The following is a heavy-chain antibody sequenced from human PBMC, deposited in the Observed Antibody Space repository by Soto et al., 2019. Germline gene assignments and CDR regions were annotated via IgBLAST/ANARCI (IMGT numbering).Heavy chain of an antibody. CDR3: ARQSWGGDGMDV. J-gene: IGHJ6*02. D-gene: IGHD3-16*01. CDR1: GFTFSTYT. CDR2: ISSSSRDK. V-gene: IGHV3-21*01. Sequence: GGSLRLSCAASGFTFSTYTFNWVRQAPGKGLEWVSSISSSSRDKFCADSLKARVTISRDNANASVFLQMNNLRGEDTAVYYCARQSWGGDGMDVWGQGTKVTGSS.